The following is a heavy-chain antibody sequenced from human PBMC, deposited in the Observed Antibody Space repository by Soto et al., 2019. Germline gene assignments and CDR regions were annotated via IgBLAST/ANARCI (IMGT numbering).Heavy chain of an antibody. D-gene: IGHD3-3*01. J-gene: IGHJ4*02. CDR3: ARGGWRQIDY. CDR1: GGSLSSYY. V-gene: IGHV4-39*07. CDR2: IYYSGTT. Sequence: SETLSLTCTVSGGSLSSYYWSWIRQPPWKGLEWIGSIYYSGTTYYNPSLNSRVTVSVDTSKNQFSLKLSSVTAADTAVYYCARGGWRQIDYWGQGTLVTVSS.